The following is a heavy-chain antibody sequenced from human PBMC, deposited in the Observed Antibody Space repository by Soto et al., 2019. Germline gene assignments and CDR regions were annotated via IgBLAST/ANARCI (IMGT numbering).Heavy chain of an antibody. Sequence: QVQLVQSGAEVKKPGASVKVSCKASGYTFTSYGISWVRQAPGQGLEWMGWMSAYNGNTNYAQKLQGRVTKTTDTSTSTAYMELRSLRSDDTAVYYCARATYYDFWSGYYNQYNWFDPWGQGTLVTVSS. J-gene: IGHJ5*02. CDR2: MSAYNGNT. V-gene: IGHV1-18*01. CDR3: ARATYYDFWSGYYNQYNWFDP. D-gene: IGHD3-3*01. CDR1: GYTFTSYG.